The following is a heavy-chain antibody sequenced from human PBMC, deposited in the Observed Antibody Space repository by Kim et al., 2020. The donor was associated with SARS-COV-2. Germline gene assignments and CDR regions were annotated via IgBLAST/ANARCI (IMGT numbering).Heavy chain of an antibody. CDR3: AREFNGSGMDV. J-gene: IGHJ6*02. D-gene: IGHD2-15*01. Sequence: YADSGQGRFTISRDNSKNTLYLQMNSLRAEDTAVYYCAREFNGSGMDVWGQGTTVTVSS. V-gene: IGHV3-30*01.